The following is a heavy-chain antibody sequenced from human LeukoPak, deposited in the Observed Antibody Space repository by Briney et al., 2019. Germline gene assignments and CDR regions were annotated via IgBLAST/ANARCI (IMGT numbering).Heavy chain of an antibody. V-gene: IGHV3-53*01. CDR1: GFAVSRSF. Sequence: GGSLRFSCAASGFAVSRSFMSWVRQAPGKELEWVSVIYTGGSKYYAGSVKGRFTISRDNSKNTVYLQMNSLRAEDTAMYYCARRVTTTHAFDMWGQGTMVTVFS. D-gene: IGHD4-17*01. CDR2: IYTGGSK. CDR3: ARRVTTTHAFDM. J-gene: IGHJ3*02.